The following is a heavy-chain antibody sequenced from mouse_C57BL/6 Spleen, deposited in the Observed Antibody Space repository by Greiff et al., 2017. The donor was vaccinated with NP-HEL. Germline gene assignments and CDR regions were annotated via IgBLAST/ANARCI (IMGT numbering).Heavy chain of an antibody. J-gene: IGHJ4*01. CDR1: GYTFTDYN. CDR3: ARWEQRGYYAMDY. CDR2: INPNNGGT. V-gene: IGHV1-22*01. D-gene: IGHD4-1*01. Sequence: DVKLVESGPELVKPGASVKMSCKASGYTFTDYNMHWVKQSHGKSLEWIGYINPNNGGTSYNQKFKGKATLTVNKSSSTAYMELRSLTSEDSAVYYCARWEQRGYYAMDYWGQGTSVTVSS.